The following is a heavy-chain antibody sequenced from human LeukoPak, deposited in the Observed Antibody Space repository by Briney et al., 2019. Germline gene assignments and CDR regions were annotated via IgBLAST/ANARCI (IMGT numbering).Heavy chain of an antibody. D-gene: IGHD5-12*01. CDR1: GFTFSSYA. CDR3: ARDQGGGYDYFDY. J-gene: IGHJ4*02. CDR2: ISYDGSNK. V-gene: IGHV3-30-3*01. Sequence: GRSLRLSCAASGFTFSSYAMHWVRQAPGKGLEWVAVISYDGSNKYYADSVKGRFTISRDNSKNTLYLQMNSLRAEDTAVYYWARDQGGGYDYFDYWGQEPLVPVPS.